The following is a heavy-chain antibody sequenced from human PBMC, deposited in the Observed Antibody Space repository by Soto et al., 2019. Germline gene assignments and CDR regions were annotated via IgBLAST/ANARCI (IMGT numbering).Heavy chain of an antibody. J-gene: IGHJ4*02. V-gene: IGHV4-34*01. CDR3: ARGEDDFWSGYYTLDY. D-gene: IGHD3-3*01. CDR1: GGSFSGYY. CDR2: INHSGST. Sequence: PSETLSLTCAVYGGSFSGYYWSWIRQPPGKGLEWIGEINHSGSTNYNPSLKSRVTISVDTSKNQFSLKLSSVTAADTAVYYCARGEDDFWSGYYTLDYWGQGNLVTVSS.